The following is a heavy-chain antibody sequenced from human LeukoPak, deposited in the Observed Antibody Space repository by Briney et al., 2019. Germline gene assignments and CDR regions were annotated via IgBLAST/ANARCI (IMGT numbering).Heavy chain of an antibody. CDR2: INHSGST. D-gene: IGHD4-17*01. V-gene: IGHV4-34*01. Sequence: PSETLSLTCAVYGGSFSGYYWSWIRQPPGKGLEWIGEINHSGSTNYNPSLKSRVTISVDTSKNQFSLKLSSVTAADTAVYYCARAPRREDGDLTFDYWGQGTLVTVSS. CDR3: ARAPRREDGDLTFDY. CDR1: GGSFSGYY. J-gene: IGHJ4*02.